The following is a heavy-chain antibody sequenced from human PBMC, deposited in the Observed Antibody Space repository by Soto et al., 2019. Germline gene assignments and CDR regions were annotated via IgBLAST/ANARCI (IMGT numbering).Heavy chain of an antibody. CDR1: GGTFSSYA. V-gene: IGHV1-69*12. CDR3: ASHGRQLVDYYYGMYV. J-gene: IGHJ6*02. CDR2: IIPIFGTA. Sequence: QVQLVQSGAEVKKPGSSVKVSCKASGGTFSSYAISWVRQAPGQGLEWMGGIIPIFGTANYAQKCQGRVTITADESTSAAYMELSSLRSEDTAVYYCASHGRQLVDYYYGMYVWGQGTTVTVSS. D-gene: IGHD6-6*01.